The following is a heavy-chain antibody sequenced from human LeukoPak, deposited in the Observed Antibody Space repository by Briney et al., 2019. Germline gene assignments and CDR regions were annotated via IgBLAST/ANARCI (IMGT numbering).Heavy chain of an antibody. D-gene: IGHD5-12*01. Sequence: ASVKVSCKASGYTFTDYYLHWVRQAPGQGLEWMGWINPNSGGTNYPQKFQGRVTMTRDTSISTAYMELSRLRSDDTAVYDCAILATTQLFDYWGQGTLVTVSS. CDR3: AILATTQLFDY. CDR1: GYTFTDYY. CDR2: INPNSGGT. J-gene: IGHJ4*02. V-gene: IGHV1-2*02.